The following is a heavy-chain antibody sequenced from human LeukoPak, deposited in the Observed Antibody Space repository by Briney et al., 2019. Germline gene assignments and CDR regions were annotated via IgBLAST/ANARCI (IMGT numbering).Heavy chain of an antibody. CDR2: IYYSGST. CDR1: GGSISSGSYY. Sequence: SETLSLTCTVSGGSISSGSYYWSWLRTPPGQGLEWIGYIYYSGSTNDNPSHKSRVNISVDTSKNQFSLKLSSVTAADTAVYYCARGAPFDYWGQGTLVTVSS. J-gene: IGHJ4*02. CDR3: ARGAPFDY. V-gene: IGHV4-61*01.